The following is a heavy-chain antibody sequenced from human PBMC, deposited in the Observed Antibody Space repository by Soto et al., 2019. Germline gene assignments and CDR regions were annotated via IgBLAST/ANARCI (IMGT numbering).Heavy chain of an antibody. CDR1: GFTFSSYS. CDR3: ARGGSPFDS. J-gene: IGHJ4*02. Sequence: EVQLVESGGGLVQPGGSLRLSCAASGFTFSSYSMNWVRQAPGKGLEWVSYISSTSSTIYYADSVKGRFTISSDNDKNSLYLQMSSLRDEDTAVYYCARGGSPFDSWGQGTLVTVSS. CDR2: ISSTSSTI. V-gene: IGHV3-48*02.